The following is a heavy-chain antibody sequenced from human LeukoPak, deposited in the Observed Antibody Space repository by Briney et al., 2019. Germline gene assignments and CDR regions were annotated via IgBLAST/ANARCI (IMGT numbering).Heavy chain of an antibody. J-gene: IGHJ4*02. CDR3: ARGTGSSWYRGYFDY. Sequence: TSGTLSLTCTVSGGSISSGDYSWSWIGQPPGKGLEWIGYIYYSGSTYYNPSLKRRVTISVDTSKTQFSLKLSSVTAADTAVYDCARGTGSSWYRGYFDYWGQGTLVTVSS. CDR1: GGSISSGDYS. CDR2: IYYSGST. D-gene: IGHD6-13*01. V-gene: IGHV4-30-4*08.